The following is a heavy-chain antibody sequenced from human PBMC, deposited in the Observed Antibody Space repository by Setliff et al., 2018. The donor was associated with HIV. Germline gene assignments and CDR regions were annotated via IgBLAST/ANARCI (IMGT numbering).Heavy chain of an antibody. Sequence: ASVKVSCKASGVSFSSDAISWMRQAPGQGLEWMGQTIPVFGTANYAQKFQGRLTVTADESTSTAYMELNSLRSDDTAVYYCARDAWVEFLEWTYYGMDVWGQGTTVTVSS. CDR1: GVSFSSDA. D-gene: IGHD3-3*02. V-gene: IGHV1-69*13. CDR2: TIPVFGTA. J-gene: IGHJ6*02. CDR3: ARDAWVEFLEWTYYGMDV.